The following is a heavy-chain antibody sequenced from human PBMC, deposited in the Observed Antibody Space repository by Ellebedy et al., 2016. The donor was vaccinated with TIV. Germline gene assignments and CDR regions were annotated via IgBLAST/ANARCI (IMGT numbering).Heavy chain of an antibody. J-gene: IGHJ4*02. Sequence: PGGSLRLSCAASGFTFSSYAASWVRQAPGKGLEWVAGLNANGAVLAYADSVKGRSTISRDNSKNTLYLQMNSLRPEDTAVYYCASSRYHYYVGNTIFAYWGQGTLVTVSS. CDR2: LNANGAVL. D-gene: IGHD3-10*02. V-gene: IGHV3-23*01. CDR1: GFTFSSYA. CDR3: ASSRYHYYVGNTIFAY.